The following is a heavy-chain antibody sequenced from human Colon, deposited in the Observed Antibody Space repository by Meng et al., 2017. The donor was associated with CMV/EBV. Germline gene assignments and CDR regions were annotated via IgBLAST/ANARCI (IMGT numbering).Heavy chain of an antibody. Sequence: GGSLRLSCAASGFTFSTYSMNWVRQAPGKGLEWVSYISSRSSTIYYADSVKGRFTISRENAKNSVYLQMNSLRAEDTAIYYCARERIVEVPAAAYFQHWGQGTLVTVSS. CDR2: ISSRSSTI. D-gene: IGHD2-2*01. V-gene: IGHV3-48*04. CDR3: ARERIVEVPAAAYFQH. CDR1: GFTFSTYS. J-gene: IGHJ1*01.